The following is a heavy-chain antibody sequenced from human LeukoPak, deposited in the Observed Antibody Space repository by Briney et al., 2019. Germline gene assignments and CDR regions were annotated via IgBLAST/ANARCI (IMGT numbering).Heavy chain of an antibody. CDR1: GGSISNYY. V-gene: IGHV4-4*07. CDR3: ARVSSSVTHFDY. CDR2: IYTSGSI. D-gene: IGHD4-17*01. J-gene: IGHJ4*02. Sequence: SETLPLTCTVSGGSISNYYWAWIRQSAGRGLEWIGRIYTSGSISYNPSLKSRVTMSVDTSKNQFSLKLISVTAADTAVYYCARVSSSVTHFDYWGQGTLVTVSS.